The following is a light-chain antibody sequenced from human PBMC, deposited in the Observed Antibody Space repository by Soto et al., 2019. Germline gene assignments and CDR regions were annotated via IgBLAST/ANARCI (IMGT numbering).Light chain of an antibody. J-gene: IGKJ1*01. CDR2: GAS. Sequence: EIVMTQSPATLSVSPGERATLSCSASQSVSSNLAWYQQKPGQAPRLLIYGASTRATGIPARFSGRGSGTEFTLTISSLQSEDFAVYYCQQYNNWPPTFGQGTKVDIK. CDR1: QSVSSN. V-gene: IGKV3-15*01. CDR3: QQYNNWPPT.